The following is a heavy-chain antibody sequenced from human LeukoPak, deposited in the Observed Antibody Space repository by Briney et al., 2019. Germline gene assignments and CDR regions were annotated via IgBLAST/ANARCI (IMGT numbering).Heavy chain of an antibody. CDR2: LIPIFGTP. J-gene: IGHJ4*02. V-gene: IGHV1-69*13. D-gene: IGHD3-9*01. CDR1: GYTFTSYV. CDR3: ANYDILTGSLRFDY. Sequence: ASVKVSCKASGYTFTSYVMNWVRQAPGQGLEWMGGLIPIFGTPNYAQKFQGRVTIIADESTSTAYMELSSLRSEDTAVYYCANYDILTGSLRFDYWGQGTLVTVSS.